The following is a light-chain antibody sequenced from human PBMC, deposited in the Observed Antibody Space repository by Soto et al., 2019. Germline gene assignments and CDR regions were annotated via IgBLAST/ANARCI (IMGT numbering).Light chain of an antibody. V-gene: IGKV3-20*01. Sequence: EIVLTKSPGTLSLSPGERATLSCRASHSVRSSYLAWYQQKPDQAPRLLIYGASSRATGIPDRFSGSGSGTDFTLTISRLEPEDFAVYYCQQFDTSPPSTFGQGTRLEIK. CDR1: HSVRSSY. CDR3: QQFDTSPPST. CDR2: GAS. J-gene: IGKJ5*01.